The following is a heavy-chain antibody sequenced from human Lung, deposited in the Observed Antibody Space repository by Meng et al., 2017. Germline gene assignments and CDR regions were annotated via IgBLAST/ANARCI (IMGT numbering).Heavy chain of an antibody. V-gene: IGHV4-39*07. CDR1: RMSIRSISYF. CDR2: ISDGCNA. J-gene: IGHJ4*02. CDR3: ARVKYSSSWYLDF. D-gene: IGHD6-13*01. Sequence: LESCPGLVKPSEPLSLSRTVSRMSIRSISYFVVCSRQPPVKGLEWIGSISDGCNAYYSPSLQSRVSISVDTSKNQFSLKLRSVTAADTAVYYCARVKYSSSWYLDFWGQGALVTVSS.